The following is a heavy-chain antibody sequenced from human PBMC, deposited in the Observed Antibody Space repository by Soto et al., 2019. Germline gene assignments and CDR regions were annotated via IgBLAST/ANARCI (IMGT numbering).Heavy chain of an antibody. CDR2: ISPKTGDT. CDR1: GGTFSSYA. Sequence: ASVKVSCKASGGTFSSYAISWVRQAPGQGLEWMGWISPKTGDTKYAQRFQDWVTMTRDTSISTVYMELTSLKSDDTATYYCALIEMTTIAWGQGTLVTVSS. D-gene: IGHD4-4*01. CDR3: ALIEMTTIA. J-gene: IGHJ4*02. V-gene: IGHV1-2*04.